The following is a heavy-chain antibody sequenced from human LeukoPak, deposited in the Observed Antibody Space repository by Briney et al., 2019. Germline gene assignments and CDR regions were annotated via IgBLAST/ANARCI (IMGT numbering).Heavy chain of an antibody. J-gene: IGHJ5*02. Sequence: SGPTLVNPPQTLTLTGTFSGFRLRTGGEGVGWIRQPPGKALEWLSLIYWDDNKRYIPSLKRRRTITEESSENHVVLTMTNMDPVDTATYYCAQYSSTYNWFDPWGQGTLVTVSS. CDR3: AQYSSTYNWFDP. CDR2: IYWDDNK. CDR1: GFRLRTGGEG. V-gene: IGHV2-5*02. D-gene: IGHD6-13*01.